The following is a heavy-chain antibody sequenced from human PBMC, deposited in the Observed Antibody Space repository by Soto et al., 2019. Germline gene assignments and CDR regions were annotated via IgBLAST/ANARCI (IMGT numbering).Heavy chain of an antibody. CDR2: INPNTSAT. CDR3: ARITWGRDHHYGMDV. J-gene: IGHJ6*01. CDR1: GYLFTGYF. Sequence: GGSVKVCFKASGYLFTGYFIQLLRQAPGQGLEWIGWINPNTSATNYAQKFQGRVTMTRDTSLGAAYMELTSLRPDDTALYYCARITWGRDHHYGMDVWGQGTTVTVSS. D-gene: IGHD1-26*01. V-gene: IGHV1-2*02.